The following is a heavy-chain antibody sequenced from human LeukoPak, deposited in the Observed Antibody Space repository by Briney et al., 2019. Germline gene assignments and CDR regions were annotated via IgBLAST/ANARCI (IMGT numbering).Heavy chain of an antibody. CDR2: IKEDGSEK. J-gene: IGHJ4*02. Sequence: GGSLRLSCAASGFTFSNYWMTWVRQAPGKGLEWVANIKEDGSEKYYVDSVKGRFIISRDNAKNSLYLQMNSLGAEDTALYYCARDESGPAYWGQGTLVTVSS. CDR3: ARDESGPAY. CDR1: GFTFSNYW. V-gene: IGHV3-7*01. D-gene: IGHD3-3*01.